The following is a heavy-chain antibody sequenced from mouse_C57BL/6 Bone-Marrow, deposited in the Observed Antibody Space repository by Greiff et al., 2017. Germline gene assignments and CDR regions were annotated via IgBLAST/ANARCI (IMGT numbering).Heavy chain of an antibody. Sequence: DVKLVESGAGLVKPGGSLKLSCAASGFTFSSYAMSWVRQTPETRLEWVAYISSGGDYIYYADTVKGRFTISRDNARNTLYLQMSSLKSEDTAMYYCTRETTVVASDDWGQGTTLTVSS. CDR3: TRETTVVASDD. V-gene: IGHV5-9-1*02. J-gene: IGHJ2*01. CDR2: ISSGGDYI. D-gene: IGHD1-1*01. CDR1: GFTFSSYA.